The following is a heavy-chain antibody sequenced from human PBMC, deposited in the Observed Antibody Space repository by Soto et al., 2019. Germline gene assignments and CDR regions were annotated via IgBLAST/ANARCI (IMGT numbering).Heavy chain of an antibody. Sequence: QVQLVQSGAEVKKPGSSVKVSCKASGGTFSSYTISWVRQAPGQGLEWMGRIIPILGIANYAQKFQGRVTITADKSTSTAYMELSSLRSEDTAVYYCARSYDSSGYDCGYWGQGTLVTVSS. CDR1: GGTFSSYT. CDR3: ARSYDSSGYDCGY. D-gene: IGHD3-22*01. CDR2: IIPILGIA. V-gene: IGHV1-69*02. J-gene: IGHJ4*02.